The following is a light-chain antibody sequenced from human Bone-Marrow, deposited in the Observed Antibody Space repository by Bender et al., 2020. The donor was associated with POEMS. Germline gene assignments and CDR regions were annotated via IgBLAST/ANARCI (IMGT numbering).Light chain of an antibody. CDR3: SSYSGSTTSL. CDR1: SSDVGGYNY. CDR2: EVN. V-gene: IGLV2-14*01. J-gene: IGLJ3*02. Sequence: QSALTQPASVSGSPGQSITISCTGTSSDVGGYNYVSWYQQDPGRAPKLIIFEVNTRPSGVSSRFSRSKSGNAASLTISGLQTEDEADYFCSSYSGSTTSLFGGGPKLPVL.